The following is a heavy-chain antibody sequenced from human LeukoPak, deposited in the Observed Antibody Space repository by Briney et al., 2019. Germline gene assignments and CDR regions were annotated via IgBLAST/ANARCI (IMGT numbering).Heavy chain of an antibody. CDR3: ARDFNYGAFDY. V-gene: IGHV4-38-2*02. CDR1: GYSISTGYY. CDR2: IYHSGST. J-gene: IGHJ4*02. Sequence: SETLSLTCTVSGYSISTGYYWGWVRQPPGKGLEWIGSIYHSGSTYYNPSLKSRVTISVDTSKNQFSLKLSSVAAADTAVYSCARDFNYGAFDYWGRGTLVTVSS. D-gene: IGHD4-11*01.